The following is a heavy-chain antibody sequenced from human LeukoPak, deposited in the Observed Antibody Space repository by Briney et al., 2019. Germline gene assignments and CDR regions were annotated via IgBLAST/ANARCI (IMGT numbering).Heavy chain of an antibody. D-gene: IGHD2-8*01. J-gene: IGHJ5*02. CDR2: IYYSGST. CDR1: GGSISSYY. CDR3: ARAFRMYALHNWFDP. Sequence: PSETLSLTCTVSGGSISSYYWSWIRQPPGKGLEWIGYIYYSGSTNYNPSLRSRVTISADTSKNQFALKLSSVTAADTAVYYRARAFRMYALHNWFDPWGQGTLVTVSS. V-gene: IGHV4-59*01.